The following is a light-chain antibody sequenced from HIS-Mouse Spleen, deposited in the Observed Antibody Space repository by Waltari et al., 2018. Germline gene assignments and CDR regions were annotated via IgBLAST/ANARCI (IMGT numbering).Light chain of an antibody. Sequence: SYELTQPSSVSVSPGQTARITCSGDVLAKKYARWFQQKPGQAPVLVIYKDSERPSGIPDGFAGSSSGTTVTLTISGAQVEDEADYYCYSTDSSGNHRVFGGGTKLTVL. CDR2: KDS. CDR3: YSTDSSGNHRV. J-gene: IGLJ2*01. V-gene: IGLV3-27*01. CDR1: VLAKKY.